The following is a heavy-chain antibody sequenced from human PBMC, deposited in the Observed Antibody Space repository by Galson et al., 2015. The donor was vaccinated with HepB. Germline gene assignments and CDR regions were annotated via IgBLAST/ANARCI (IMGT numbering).Heavy chain of an antibody. J-gene: IGHJ4*02. CDR3: VRDNWAGTTSLDY. V-gene: IGHV3-33*01. D-gene: IGHD1-7*01. CDR2: IWYDGNNK. Sequence: SLRLSCAASGFTFSHYGVHWVRQAPGKGLEWVALIWYDGNNKYYADSVRGRFIISRDNSKNTGFLQMNSLRVDDTAVYYCVRDNWAGTTSLDYWGQGTLVTVSS. CDR1: GFTFSHYG.